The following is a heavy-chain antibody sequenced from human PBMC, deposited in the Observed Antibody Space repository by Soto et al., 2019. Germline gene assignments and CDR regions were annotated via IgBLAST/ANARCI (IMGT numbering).Heavy chain of an antibody. CDR2: ITSDGDNT. D-gene: IGHD6-25*01. Sequence: PGGSLRLSCSVSGITFRNYAMHWVRQAPGRGLEYVSGITSDGDNTWHADSVKDRFTISRDNSDDTLYLQMSSLRVEDTAKYYCGKGIQRLRYYFEFWGPGTLVTVSS. J-gene: IGHJ4*01. V-gene: IGHV3-64D*08. CDR1: GITFRNYA. CDR3: GKGIQRLRYYFEF.